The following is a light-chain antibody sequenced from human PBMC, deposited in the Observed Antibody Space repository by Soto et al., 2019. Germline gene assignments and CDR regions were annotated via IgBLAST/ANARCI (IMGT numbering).Light chain of an antibody. Sequence: EIVMTQSPATLSVSPGERATLSCRASQSVSINLAGYQQKPGQAPRLLIYGASTRATGIPARLSASGSGTEVTLTIISLQSEDFSIYFCQHYNNWTPWTFGQGTKVEIK. CDR1: QSVSIN. CDR3: QHYNNWTPWT. CDR2: GAS. J-gene: IGKJ1*01. V-gene: IGKV3-15*01.